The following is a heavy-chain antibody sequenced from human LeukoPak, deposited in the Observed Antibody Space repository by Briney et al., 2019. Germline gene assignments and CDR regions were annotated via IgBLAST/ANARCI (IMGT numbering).Heavy chain of an antibody. CDR3: ARATYCGGDCYNRPFDY. Sequence: SVKVSCKASGGTFSSYAISWVRQAPGQGLEWMGGIIPIFGTANYAQKFQGRVTITADKSTSTAYMELSSLRSEDTAVYYCARATYCGGDCYNRPFDYWGQGTLVTASS. V-gene: IGHV1-69*06. CDR2: IIPIFGTA. D-gene: IGHD2-21*02. J-gene: IGHJ4*02. CDR1: GGTFSSYA.